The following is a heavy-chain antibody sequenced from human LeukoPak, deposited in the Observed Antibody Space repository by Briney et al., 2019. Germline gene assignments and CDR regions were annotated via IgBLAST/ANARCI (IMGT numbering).Heavy chain of an antibody. CDR3: VRDRDWGFDY. J-gene: IGHJ4*02. V-gene: IGHV3-30*02. Sequence: PGGSLRLSCAASGFTFSSHGMHWVRQAPGKGLEWVTFIRSDGSSNHYGDSVKGRFTLSRDNFKNTLSLQMNSLRAEDTAVYYCVRDRDWGFDYWGQGTLVTVSS. CDR1: GFTFSSHG. CDR2: IRSDGSSN. D-gene: IGHD3/OR15-3a*01.